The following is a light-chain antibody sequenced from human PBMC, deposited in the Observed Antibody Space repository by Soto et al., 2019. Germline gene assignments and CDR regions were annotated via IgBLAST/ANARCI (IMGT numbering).Light chain of an antibody. CDR2: AAY. CDR1: QGISSY. Sequence: DIQLTQSPSFLSASVGDRVTITCRAIQGISSYLAWYQQKPGKSPKLLIYAAYTLQSGVPSRFSGSGSGTEFTLTISSLQPEDFATYYCQQLNSYPPTVGQGTKLEIK. J-gene: IGKJ2*01. V-gene: IGKV1-9*01. CDR3: QQLNSYPPT.